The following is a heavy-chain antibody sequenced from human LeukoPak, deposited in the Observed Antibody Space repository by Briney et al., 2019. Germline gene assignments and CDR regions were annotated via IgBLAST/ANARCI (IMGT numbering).Heavy chain of an antibody. J-gene: IGHJ6*02. D-gene: IGHD6-19*01. V-gene: IGHV3-33*01. Sequence: GGSLRLSCAASGFTFISYGMHWVRQAPGKGLEWVAEIWYDGSNKYYADSVKGRFTISRDNSKNTLYLQMNSLRAEDTAVYYCARDHGIAVAGFYYYYGMDVWGQGTTVTVSS. CDR2: IWYDGSNK. CDR3: ARDHGIAVAGFYYYYGMDV. CDR1: GFTFISYG.